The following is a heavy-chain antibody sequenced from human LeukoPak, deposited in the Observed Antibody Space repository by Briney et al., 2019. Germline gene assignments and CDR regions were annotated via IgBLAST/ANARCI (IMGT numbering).Heavy chain of an antibody. Sequence: GESLKISCKGSGYSFTSYWIGWVRQMPRKGLEWMGIIYPGDSDTRYSPSFQGQVTISADKSISTAYLQWSSLKASDTAMYYCASGNAAAASVRHYYMDVWAKGPRSPSP. D-gene: IGHD6-13*01. CDR3: ASGNAAAASVRHYYMDV. CDR1: GYSFTSYW. CDR2: IYPGDSDT. V-gene: IGHV5-51*01. J-gene: IGHJ6*03.